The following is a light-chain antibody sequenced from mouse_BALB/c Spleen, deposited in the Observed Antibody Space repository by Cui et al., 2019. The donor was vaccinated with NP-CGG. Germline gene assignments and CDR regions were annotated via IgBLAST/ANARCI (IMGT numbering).Light chain of an antibody. CDR1: TGTVTTNNY. V-gene: IGLV1*01. CDR3: ALWYSNHWV. CDR2: GTN. J-gene: IGLJ1*01. Sequence: HAVVTQESVLTTSPGETVTRTCRSSTGTVTTNNYANWVQEKPDHLFTGLIGGTNNRAPGVPARFSGSLIGDKAALTITGAQTEDEAIYFCALWYSNHWVFGGGTKLTVL.